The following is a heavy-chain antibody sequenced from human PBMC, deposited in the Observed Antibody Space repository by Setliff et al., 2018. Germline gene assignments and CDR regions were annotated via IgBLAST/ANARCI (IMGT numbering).Heavy chain of an antibody. J-gene: IGHJ5*01. D-gene: IGHD5-18*01. CDR3: ARSPGWIPWFDS. CDR2: INSGGSKV. Sequence: QPGGSLRLSCAASGFTFRSYEMNWVRQTPGKGLEWVSYINSGGSKVYYADSVKGRFTISRDNAKNSLYLQMDSLRVEDTAVYFCARSPGWIPWFDSWGQGTLVTVSS. V-gene: IGHV3-48*03. CDR1: GFTFRSYE.